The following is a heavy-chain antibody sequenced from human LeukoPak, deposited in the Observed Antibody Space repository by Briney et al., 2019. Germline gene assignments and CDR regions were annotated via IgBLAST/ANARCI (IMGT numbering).Heavy chain of an antibody. D-gene: IGHD5-12*01. V-gene: IGHV4-4*02. CDR2: IYYSGST. CDR3: ARNDGYSGYGHDY. CDR1: GGSISSSNW. Sequence: SGTLSLTCAVSGGSISSSNWWSWVRQPPGKGLEWIGYIYYSGSTNYNPSLKSRVTISVDTSKNQFSLKLSSVTAADTAVYYCARNDGYSGYGHDYWGQGTLVTVSS. J-gene: IGHJ4*02.